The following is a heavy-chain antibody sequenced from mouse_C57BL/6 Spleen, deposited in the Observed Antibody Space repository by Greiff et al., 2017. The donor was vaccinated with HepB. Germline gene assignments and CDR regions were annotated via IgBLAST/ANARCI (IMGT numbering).Heavy chain of an antibody. CDR3: ARERFAY. V-gene: IGHV1-81*01. Sequence: QVQLQQSGAELARPGASVKLSCKASGYTFTSYGISWVKQRTGQGLEWIGQIYPGDGDTNYNGKFKGKATLTADKSSSTAYMQLSSLTSEDSAVYFCARERFAYWGQGTLVTVSA. J-gene: IGHJ3*01. CDR1: GYTFTSYG. CDR2: IYPGDGDT.